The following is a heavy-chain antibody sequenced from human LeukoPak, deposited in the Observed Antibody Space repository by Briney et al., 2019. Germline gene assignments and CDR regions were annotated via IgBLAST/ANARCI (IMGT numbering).Heavy chain of an antibody. D-gene: IGHD3-22*01. V-gene: IGHV4-38-2*02. CDR1: GYSISSGYY. Sequence: PSETLSLTCTVSGYSISSGYYWGWIRQPPGKGLEWIGSIYHSGSTYYNPSLKSRVTISVDTSKNQFPLKLTSVTAADTAVYYCARSLTYSHDTTGYYFDYWGQGTLVTVSS. CDR2: IYHSGST. J-gene: IGHJ4*02. CDR3: ARSLTYSHDTTGYYFDY.